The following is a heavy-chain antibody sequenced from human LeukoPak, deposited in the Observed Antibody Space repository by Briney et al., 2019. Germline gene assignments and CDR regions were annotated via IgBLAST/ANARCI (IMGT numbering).Heavy chain of an antibody. V-gene: IGHV1-69*13. J-gene: IGHJ1*01. CDR2: IIPIFGTA. D-gene: IGHD2-15*01. CDR3: ARSLAATRGRYFQH. CDR1: GGTFSSYA. Sequence: GASVKVSCKASGGTFSSYAISWVRQAPGQGLEWMGGIIPIFGTANYAQKFQGRVTITADESTSTAYMELSGLRSEDTAVYYCARSLAATRGRYFQHWGQGTLVTVSS.